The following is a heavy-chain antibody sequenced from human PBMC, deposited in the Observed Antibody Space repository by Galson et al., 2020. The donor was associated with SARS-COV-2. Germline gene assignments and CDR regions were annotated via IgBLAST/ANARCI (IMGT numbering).Heavy chain of an antibody. CDR1: GYTFTSYG. CDR3: ARDITMVQGVIHDNYDGMDV. V-gene: IGHV1-18*01. D-gene: IGHD3-10*01. CDR2: ISAYNGNT. Sequence: ASVKVSCKASGYTFTSYGISWVRPAPGQGLEWMGWISAYNGNTNYAQKLQGRVTMTTDTSTSTAYMELRSLRSDDTAVYYCARDITMVQGVIHDNYDGMDVWGQGTTVTVSS. J-gene: IGHJ6*02.